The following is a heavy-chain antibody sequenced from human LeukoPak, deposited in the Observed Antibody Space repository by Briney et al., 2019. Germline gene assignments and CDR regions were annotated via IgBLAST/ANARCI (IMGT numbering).Heavy chain of an antibody. V-gene: IGHV4-39*07. J-gene: IGHJ4*02. CDR1: GGSISSSLYH. CDR2: IYYTGNT. Sequence: SETLSLTCAVSGGSISSSLYHWGWIRQPPGKGLEWIGNIYYTGNTNYSPSLKSRLTISIDTSRSQFSLKLTSVTAADTAVYYCARRGGDFHTGIVFDNWGQGSLVTVSS. D-gene: IGHD1-14*01. CDR3: ARRGGDFHTGIVFDN.